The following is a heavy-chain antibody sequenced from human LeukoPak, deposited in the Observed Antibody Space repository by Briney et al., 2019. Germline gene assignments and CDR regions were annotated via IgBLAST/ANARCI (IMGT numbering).Heavy chain of an antibody. J-gene: IGHJ2*01. Sequence: GGSLRLSCAASGFTFSSYEMNWVRQAPGKGLEWVSYISSSGSTIYYADSVKGRFTISRDNAKNSLYLQMNSLRAEDTAAYYCASEHPDWYFDLWGRGTLVTVSS. CDR2: ISSSGSTI. CDR3: ASEHPDWYFDL. CDR1: GFTFSSYE. V-gene: IGHV3-48*03.